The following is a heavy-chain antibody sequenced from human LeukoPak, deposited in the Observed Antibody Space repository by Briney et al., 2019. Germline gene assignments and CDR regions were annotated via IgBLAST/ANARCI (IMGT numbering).Heavy chain of an antibody. J-gene: IGHJ4*02. CDR1: GFTFRSHW. D-gene: IGHD1-7*01. Sequence: GGSLRLSCVASGFTFRSHWMHWVRQPPGKGLVWVSRINADGRRTSYADSVKGRFTISRDNAKNTLYLQMNSLRAEATGVYYCARDECNWSYGSWGQGKLVTVSS. V-gene: IGHV3-74*01. CDR3: ARDECNWSYGS. CDR2: INADGRRT.